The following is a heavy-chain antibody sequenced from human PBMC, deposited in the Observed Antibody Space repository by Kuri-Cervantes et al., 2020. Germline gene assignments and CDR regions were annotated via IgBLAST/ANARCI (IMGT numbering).Heavy chain of an antibody. J-gene: IGHJ6*03. CDR3: ARDGAGYGSTHYYYMDV. Sequence: GSLRLSCAVYGGSFSGYYWSWIRQPPGKGLEWIGEINHSGSTNYNPSLKSRVTISVDTSKNQFSLKLSSVTAADTAVYYCARDGAGYGSTHYYYMDVWGKGTTVPSP. CDR1: GGSFSGYY. CDR2: INHSGST. V-gene: IGHV4-34*01. D-gene: IGHD3-10*01.